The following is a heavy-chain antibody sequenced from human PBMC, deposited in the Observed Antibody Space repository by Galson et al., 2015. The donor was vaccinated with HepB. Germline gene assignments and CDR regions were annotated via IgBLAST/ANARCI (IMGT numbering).Heavy chain of an antibody. CDR1: GYTFSDYA. V-gene: IGHV1-3*04. CDR2: INTGNGDT. J-gene: IGHJ4*02. Sequence: SVKVSCKASGYTFSDYAIHWVRQAPGQRFEWMSWINTGNGDTKYSQKLQGRVTIARDTSATTAYMELSSLRSEDTAVYYCAREGYGGYPFGYWGQGTLVTVSS. D-gene: IGHD4-23*01. CDR3: AREGYGGYPFGY.